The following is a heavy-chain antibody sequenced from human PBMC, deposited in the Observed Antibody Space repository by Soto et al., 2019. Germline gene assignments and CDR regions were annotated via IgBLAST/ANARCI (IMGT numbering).Heavy chain of an antibody. J-gene: IGHJ4*02. V-gene: IGHV3-21*01. D-gene: IGHD6-6*01. CDR1: GFTFSSYS. CDR2: ISSSSSYI. Sequence: EVQLVESGGGLVKPGGSLRLSCAASGFTFSSYSMNWVRQAPGKGLEWVSSISSSSSYIYYADSVKGRFTIARDNAKNSLYLHMNSLRAEDTAVYYCARVGGQLAPGFDYWGQGTLVTVSS. CDR3: ARVGGQLAPGFDY.